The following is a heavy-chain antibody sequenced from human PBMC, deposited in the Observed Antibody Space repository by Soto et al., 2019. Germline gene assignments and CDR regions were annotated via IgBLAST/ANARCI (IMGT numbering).Heavy chain of an antibody. CDR1: GYTFLMFY. D-gene: IGHD3-16*01. CDR2: INPSGGNT. J-gene: IGHJ4*02. CDR3: ARLATLNPPYYFDY. V-gene: IGHV1-46*01. Sequence: ASVKVSCKASGYTFLMFYMHCVLQSPVQGLEWMGVINPSGGNTVYAQKFLGRVTMTRDTSTNTVYMELSSLRFEDTAVYYCARLATLNPPYYFDYWGQGTQVTVSS.